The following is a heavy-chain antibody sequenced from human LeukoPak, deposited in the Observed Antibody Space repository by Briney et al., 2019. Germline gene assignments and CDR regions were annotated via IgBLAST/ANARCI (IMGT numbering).Heavy chain of an antibody. Sequence: GGSLRLSCAASAFTFSNYWMSWVRQAPGKGPEWVANIKEDGGEINYLDSVKGRFTISRDNAKNSVYLQMNNLRAEDTAVYYCARDRGYSTFDYWGQGTLAIVSS. D-gene: IGHD4-23*01. J-gene: IGHJ4*02. CDR1: AFTFSNYW. CDR3: ARDRGYSTFDY. V-gene: IGHV3-7*01. CDR2: IKEDGGEI.